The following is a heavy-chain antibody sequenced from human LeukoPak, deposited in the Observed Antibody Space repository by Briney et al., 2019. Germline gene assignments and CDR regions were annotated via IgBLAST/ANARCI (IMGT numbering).Heavy chain of an antibody. D-gene: IGHD3-9*01. CDR3: AKDDSPLRYFDWYDY. CDR1: GFTFSSYA. V-gene: IGHV3-23*01. J-gene: IGHJ4*02. CDR2: ISGSGGST. Sequence: GGSLRLSCAASGFTFSSYAMSWVRQAPGKGLEWVSAISGSGGSTYYADSVKGRFTISRDSSKNTLYLQMNSLRAEDTAVYYCAKDDSPLRYFDWYDYWGQGTLVTVSS.